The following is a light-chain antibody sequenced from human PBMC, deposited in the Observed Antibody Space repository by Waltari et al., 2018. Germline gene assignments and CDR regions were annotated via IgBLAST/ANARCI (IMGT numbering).Light chain of an antibody. CDR3: QQYNSYSLLT. Sequence: DIQMTQSPSTLSASVGDRFTIPCRASQSISKWFAWYQQKPGKAPKLLIYKASTLESGVPSRFSGSGSGTEFTLTISSLQPDDFATYYCQQYNSYSLLTFGGGTKVEIK. CDR1: QSISKW. J-gene: IGKJ4*01. V-gene: IGKV1-5*03. CDR2: KAS.